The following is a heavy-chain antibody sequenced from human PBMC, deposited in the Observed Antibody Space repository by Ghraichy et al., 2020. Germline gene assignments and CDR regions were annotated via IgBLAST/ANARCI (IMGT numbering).Heavy chain of an antibody. V-gene: IGHV3-7*01. Sequence: GGSLRLSCAASGFTFSAFWMTWVRQAPGKGLEWVANINQDGSEESYMDSVKGRFTISRDNAKNSVYLQMNSLRVEDTAVYYCAGGSGWGSDYWGQGTLVTVSS. CDR2: INQDGSEE. J-gene: IGHJ4*02. CDR1: GFTFSAFW. D-gene: IGHD6-19*01. CDR3: AGGSGWGSDY.